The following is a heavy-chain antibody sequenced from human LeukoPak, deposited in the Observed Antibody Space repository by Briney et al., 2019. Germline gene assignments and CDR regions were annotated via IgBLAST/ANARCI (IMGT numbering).Heavy chain of an antibody. Sequence: ASVKVSCKASGYIFAGYYMHWVRQAPGQGLEWMGWINPNSGDTNYAQKFQGRVTMTRDTSISTAYMELSRLRSDDTAVYYCARVYYYDSSGYSHAFDIWGQGTMVTVSS. CDR2: INPNSGDT. CDR1: GYIFAGYY. D-gene: IGHD3-22*01. V-gene: IGHV1-2*02. CDR3: ARVYYYDSSGYSHAFDI. J-gene: IGHJ3*02.